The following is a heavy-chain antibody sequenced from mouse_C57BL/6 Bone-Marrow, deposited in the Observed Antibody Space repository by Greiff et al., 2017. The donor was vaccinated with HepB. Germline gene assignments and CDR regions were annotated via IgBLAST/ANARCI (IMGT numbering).Heavy chain of an antibody. J-gene: IGHJ1*03. V-gene: IGHV5-6*02. CDR2: ISSGGSYT. CDR1: GFTFSSYG. Sequence: EVMLVESGGDLVKPGGSLKLSCAASGFTFSSYGMSWVRQTPDKRLEWVATISSGGSYTYYPDSVKGRFTISRDNAKNTLYLQMSSLKSEDTAMYYCARYGGYYVSYWYFDVWGTGTTVTVSS. D-gene: IGHD2-3*01. CDR3: ARYGGYYVSYWYFDV.